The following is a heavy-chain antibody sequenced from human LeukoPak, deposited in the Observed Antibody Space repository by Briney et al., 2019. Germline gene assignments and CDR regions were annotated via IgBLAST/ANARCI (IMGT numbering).Heavy chain of an antibody. J-gene: IGHJ3*02. CDR2: IYYSGST. CDR3: ARVASGYDVFDI. CDR1: GGSVSSGSYY. Sequence: ASETLSLTCTVSGGSVSSGSYYWSWIRQPPGKGPERIGYIYYSGSTDYNPSLKSRVTISVDTSKNQFSLKLSSVTAADTAVFYCARVASGYDVFDIWGQGTMVTVSS. D-gene: IGHD3-3*01. V-gene: IGHV4-61*01.